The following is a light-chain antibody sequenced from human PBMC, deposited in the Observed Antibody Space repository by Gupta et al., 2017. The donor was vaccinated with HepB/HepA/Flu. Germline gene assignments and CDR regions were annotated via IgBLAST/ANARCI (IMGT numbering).Light chain of an antibody. CDR1: QSINIY. CDR2: GAS. V-gene: IGKV1-39*01. J-gene: IGKJ2*03. CDR3: QQSYTTPTS. Sequence: DIEMTQSPSSLSASVGDRVTITCRARQSINIYLNWYQQKPGKAPQLLIYGASKLQSGIPSRFSGSGSGTAFTLTISSLQPEDFGTYFRQQSYTTPTSFGHGTKLEIK.